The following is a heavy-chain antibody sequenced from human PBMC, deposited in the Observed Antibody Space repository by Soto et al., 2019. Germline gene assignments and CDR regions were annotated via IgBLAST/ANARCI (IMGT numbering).Heavy chain of an antibody. Sequence: SETLSLTCTVSGGSISSYYWSWIRQPPGKGLEWIGYIYYSGSTNYNPSLKSRVTISVDTSKNQFSLKLSSVTAANTAVYYCARDLMATFDYWGQGTLVTVSS. J-gene: IGHJ4*02. CDR1: GGSISSYY. D-gene: IGHD3-10*01. CDR3: ARDLMATFDY. V-gene: IGHV4-59*12. CDR2: IYYSGST.